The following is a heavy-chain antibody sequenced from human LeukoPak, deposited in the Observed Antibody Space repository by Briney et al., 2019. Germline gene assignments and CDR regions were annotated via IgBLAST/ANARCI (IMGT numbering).Heavy chain of an antibody. CDR2: ISGSSGRT. CDR1: GFTFSSYA. CDR3: AKWGCSGDNCYPFDY. V-gene: IGHV3-23*01. J-gene: IGHJ4*02. Sequence: SGGSLRLSCAASGFTFSSYAMSWVRQAPGKGLEWVSAISGSSGRTYYADSVRGRFTISRDNSKNTLYLQMNSLRAEDTALYYCAKWGCSGDNCYPFDYWGQGTLVTVSS. D-gene: IGHD2-15*01.